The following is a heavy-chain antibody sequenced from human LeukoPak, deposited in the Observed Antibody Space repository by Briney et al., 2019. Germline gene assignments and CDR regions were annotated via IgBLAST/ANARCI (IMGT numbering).Heavy chain of an antibody. J-gene: IGHJ4*02. CDR3: AKVGSGWYGVDY. V-gene: IGHV3-30*02. Sequence: GGSLRLSCAASGFMFSSYGMHWVRQAPGKGLEWVAFIRYDGTNKYYADSVKGRFTISRDNSKKTLYLEMNSLRAEDTAVYYCAKVGSGWYGVDYWGQGTLVTLSS. D-gene: IGHD6-19*01. CDR1: GFMFSSYG. CDR2: IRYDGTNK.